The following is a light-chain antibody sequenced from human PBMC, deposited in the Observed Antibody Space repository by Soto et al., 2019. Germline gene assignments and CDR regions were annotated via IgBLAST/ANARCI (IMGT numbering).Light chain of an antibody. Sequence: EIVLTQSPATLSLSPGESATLSCRANQSVSTHLAWYQQRSGQAPRLLIFDASNRATGIPIRFSGRGSGTDFTLTISSLEPEDFAVYYCQHRKDWPLTFGGGTKVEIK. CDR1: QSVSTH. V-gene: IGKV3-11*01. J-gene: IGKJ4*01. CDR3: QHRKDWPLT. CDR2: DAS.